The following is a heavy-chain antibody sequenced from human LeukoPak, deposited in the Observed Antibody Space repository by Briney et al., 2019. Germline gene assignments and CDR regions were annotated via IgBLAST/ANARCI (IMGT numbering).Heavy chain of an antibody. J-gene: IGHJ3*02. CDR1: GDSISSSSYY. Sequence: PSETLSLTCTVSGDSISSSSYYWGWIRQSPGKGLEWIGSIYYSRSTYYNPSLKSRVTISVDTSKNQFSLKVTSVTAADTAVYYCARHSDSGSYRAYGFGIWGQGTMVTVSS. CDR2: IYYSRST. V-gene: IGHV4-39*01. D-gene: IGHD3-10*01. CDR3: ARHSDSGSYRAYGFGI.